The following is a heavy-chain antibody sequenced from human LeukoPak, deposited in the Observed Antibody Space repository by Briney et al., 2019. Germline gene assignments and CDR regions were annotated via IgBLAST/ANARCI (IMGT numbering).Heavy chain of an antibody. CDR1: GFTFSSYS. D-gene: IGHD3-9*01. J-gene: IGHJ4*02. Sequence: GGSLRLSCAASGFTFSSYSMNWVRQAPGKGLEWVSSISSSSSYIYYADSVKGRFTISRDNAKDSLYLQMNSLRAEDTAVYYCARDGPNYDILTGYYSGYYFDYWGQGTLVTVSS. CDR2: ISSSSSYI. CDR3: ARDGPNYDILTGYYSGYYFDY. V-gene: IGHV3-21*01.